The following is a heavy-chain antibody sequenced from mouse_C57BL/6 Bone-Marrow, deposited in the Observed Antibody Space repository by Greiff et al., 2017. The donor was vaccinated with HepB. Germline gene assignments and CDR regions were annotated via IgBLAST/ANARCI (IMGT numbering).Heavy chain of an antibody. CDR3: ARDGYYYGSSYGRYFDV. CDR1: GFTFSSYA. CDR2: ISDGGSYT. J-gene: IGHJ1*03. Sequence: DVKLVESGGGLVKPGGSLKLSCAASGFTFSSYAMSWVRQTPEKRLEWVATISDGGSYTYYPDNVKGRFTISRDNAKNNLYLQMSHLKSEDTAMYYCARDGYYYGSSYGRYFDVWGTGTTVTVSS. D-gene: IGHD1-1*01. V-gene: IGHV5-4*01.